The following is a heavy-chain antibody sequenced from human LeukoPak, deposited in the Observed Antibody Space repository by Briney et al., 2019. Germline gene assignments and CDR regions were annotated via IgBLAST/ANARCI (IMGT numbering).Heavy chain of an antibody. CDR1: GFTFSSYA. Sequence: PGGSLRLSCAASGFTFSSYAMSWVRQAPGKGLEWVSAISGSGGSTYYADSVKGRFTISRDNAKNSLYLQMNSLRAEDTAVYYCAREGDYGDYVDAFDIWGQGTMVTVSS. CDR3: AREGDYGDYVDAFDI. CDR2: ISGSGGST. J-gene: IGHJ3*02. V-gene: IGHV3-23*01. D-gene: IGHD4-17*01.